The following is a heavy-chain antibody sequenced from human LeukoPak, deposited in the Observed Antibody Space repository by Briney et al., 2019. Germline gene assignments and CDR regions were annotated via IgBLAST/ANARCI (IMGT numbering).Heavy chain of an antibody. CDR2: IYYSGST. CDR1: GGSISSYY. J-gene: IGHJ5*02. D-gene: IGHD2-2*01. Sequence: SETLSLTCTVSGGSISSYYWSWIRQPPGKGLEWIGYIYYSGSTNYNPSLKSRVTISVDTSKNQFSLKLSSVTAADTAVYYCAGDQGYCSSTSCYVRNNWFDPWGQGTLVTVSS. V-gene: IGHV4-59*12. CDR3: AGDQGYCSSTSCYVRNNWFDP.